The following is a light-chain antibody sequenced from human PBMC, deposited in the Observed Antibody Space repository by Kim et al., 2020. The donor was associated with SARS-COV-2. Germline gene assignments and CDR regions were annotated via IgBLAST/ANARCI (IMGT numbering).Light chain of an antibody. CDR2: QDN. CDR3: QAWDSSTYV. V-gene: IGLV3-1*01. J-gene: IGLJ1*01. Sequence: SYELPQPPSVSVFPGQTASITCSGDKLGDKYASWYQQKSGQSPVLVIYQDNKRPSGIPERFSGSNSGNTATLTISGTQAMDEADYYCQAWDSSTYVFGPGTKVTVL. CDR1: KLGDKY.